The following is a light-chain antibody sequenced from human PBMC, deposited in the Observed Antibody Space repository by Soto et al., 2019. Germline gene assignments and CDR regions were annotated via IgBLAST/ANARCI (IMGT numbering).Light chain of an antibody. V-gene: IGKV3-11*01. J-gene: IGKJ1*01. CDR1: QSVSSY. CDR3: HQRSNWPST. Sequence: EIVLTQSPATLSLSPGERATLACRASQSVSSYLAWYQQKPGQAPRLLFYDASNRATGIPARFSGSGSGTDFTLTISSLEPEDFAVYYCHQRSNWPSTFGQGTKMEIK. CDR2: DAS.